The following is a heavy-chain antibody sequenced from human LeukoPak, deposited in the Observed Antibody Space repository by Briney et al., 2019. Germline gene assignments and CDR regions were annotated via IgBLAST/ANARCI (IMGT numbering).Heavy chain of an antibody. V-gene: IGHV2-26*01. J-gene: IGHJ5*02. Sequence: SGPVLVKPTETLTLTCTVSGFSLSNARMGVSWIRQPPGKALEWLAHIFSNDEKSYSTSLKSRLTISKDTSKSQVVLTMTNMDPVDTATYYCARIEAISGYVRNWLDPWGQGTLVTVSS. CDR3: ARIEAISGYVRNWLDP. CDR1: GFSLSNARMG. CDR2: IFSNDEK. D-gene: IGHD5-12*01.